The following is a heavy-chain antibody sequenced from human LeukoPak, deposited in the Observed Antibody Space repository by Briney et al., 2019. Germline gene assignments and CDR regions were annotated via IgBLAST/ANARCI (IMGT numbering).Heavy chain of an antibody. CDR3: ARGGYDILTGHYKIFDY. CDR1: GGTFSSYA. CDR2: IIPIFGTA. J-gene: IGHJ4*02. V-gene: IGHV1-69*06. D-gene: IGHD3-9*01. Sequence: SVKVSCKASGGTFSSYAISWVRQAPGQGLELMGGIIPIFGTANYAQKFQGRVTITAAKSTSTAYMELSSLRSEDTAVYYCARGGYDILTGHYKIFDYWGQGTLVTVSS.